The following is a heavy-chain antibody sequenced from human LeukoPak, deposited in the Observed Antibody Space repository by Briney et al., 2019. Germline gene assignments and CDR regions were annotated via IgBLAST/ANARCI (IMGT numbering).Heavy chain of an antibody. Sequence: ASVKVSCKASGYTFTNYGISWVRQAPGQGLEWMGWISAYNGNTNYAQKLQGRVTMTEDTSTDTAYMELSSLRSEDTAVYYCATMSGYSGYDYYFDYWGQGTLVTVSS. J-gene: IGHJ4*02. CDR3: ATMSGYSGYDYYFDY. CDR1: GYTFTNYG. V-gene: IGHV1-18*01. D-gene: IGHD5-12*01. CDR2: ISAYNGNT.